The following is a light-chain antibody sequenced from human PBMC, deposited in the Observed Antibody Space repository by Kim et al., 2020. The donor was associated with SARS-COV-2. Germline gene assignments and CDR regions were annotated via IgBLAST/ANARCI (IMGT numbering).Light chain of an antibody. V-gene: IGLV3-19*01. Sequence: VALGQTVRSTCQGDSLESYYATWYQQKPGQAPIVVIYGKNNRPSGIPDRFSGSSSGNTASLTITGTQAGDEADYYCNSRDSNDNVVFGAGTKVTVL. CDR3: NSRDSNDNVV. CDR1: SLESYY. CDR2: GKN. J-gene: IGLJ2*01.